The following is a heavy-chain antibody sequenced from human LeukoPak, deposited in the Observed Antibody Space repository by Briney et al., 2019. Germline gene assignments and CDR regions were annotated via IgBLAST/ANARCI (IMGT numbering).Heavy chain of an antibody. CDR2: INSRSSDI. Sequence: GGSLRLSCAASGFTFSNDGMSWVRQAPGKRPEWISYINSRSSDIHYADSVRGRFTIYRDNVENSLFLQMNSLRVEDTAVYFCARDGVALYWGQGTLVTVSS. D-gene: IGHD2-15*01. V-gene: IGHV3-48*01. J-gene: IGHJ4*02. CDR3: ARDGVALY. CDR1: GFTFSNDG.